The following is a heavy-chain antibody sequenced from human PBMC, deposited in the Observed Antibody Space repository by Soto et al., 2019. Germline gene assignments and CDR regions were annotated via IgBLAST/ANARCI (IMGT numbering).Heavy chain of an antibody. CDR3: ARDLGIYSYGYSISYYFDY. Sequence: PGGSLRLSCSASGFSFSNYAMHWVRQAPGKGLEWVAVISFDGGNQYYADSVKGRFTISRDNSKDTLFLQMNSLRAEDTTVYYCARDLGIYSYGYSISYYFDYWGQGTLVTVSS. J-gene: IGHJ4*02. D-gene: IGHD5-18*01. CDR2: ISFDGGNQ. CDR1: GFSFSNYA. V-gene: IGHV3-30-3*01.